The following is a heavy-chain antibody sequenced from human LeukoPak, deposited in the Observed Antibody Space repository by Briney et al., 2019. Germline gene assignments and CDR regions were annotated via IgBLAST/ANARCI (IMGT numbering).Heavy chain of an antibody. V-gene: IGHV4-39*07. CDR2: IYYSGST. CDR3: ARDRLQLQS. Sequence: PSETLSLTCTVSGGSISSSNSYWGWIRQPPGKGLEWIGSIYYSGSTYNNPSLKSRVTISVDRSKNQFSLKLSSVTAADTAVYYCARDRLQLQSWGQGTLVTVSS. J-gene: IGHJ5*02. D-gene: IGHD1-1*01. CDR1: GGSISSSNSY.